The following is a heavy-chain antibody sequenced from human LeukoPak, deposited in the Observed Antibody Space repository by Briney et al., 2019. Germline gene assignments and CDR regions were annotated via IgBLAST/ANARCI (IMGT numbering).Heavy chain of an antibody. CDR3: ARDSAPGDTYGLLGIDS. V-gene: IGHV1-2*02. D-gene: IGHD5-18*01. CDR1: GYTFTGYY. J-gene: IGHJ4*02. Sequence: ASVKVSCKASGYTFTGYYMHWVRQAPGQGLEWMGWINPNSGGTNYAQKFQGRVTMTRDTSISTAYVELSRLRSDDTAVYYCARDSAPGDTYGLLGIDSWGQGTLVTVSS. CDR2: INPNSGGT.